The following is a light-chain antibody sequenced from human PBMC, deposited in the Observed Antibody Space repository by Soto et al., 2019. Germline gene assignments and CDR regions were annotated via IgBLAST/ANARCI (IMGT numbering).Light chain of an antibody. Sequence: DIQLTQSPSFLSASVVERVTITCRASQGISSYLAWYQQKPGKAPKLLIYAASTLQSGVPSRFSGSGSGTEFTLTISSLQPEDFATYYCQQLNSYPPWTFGQGTKVDI. J-gene: IGKJ1*01. V-gene: IGKV1-9*01. CDR3: QQLNSYPPWT. CDR2: AAS. CDR1: QGISSY.